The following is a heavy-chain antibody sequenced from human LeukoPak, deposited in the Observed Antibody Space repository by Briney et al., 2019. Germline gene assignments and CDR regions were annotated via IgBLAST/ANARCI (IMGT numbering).Heavy chain of an antibody. V-gene: IGHV3-74*01. CDR2: INPDGITT. D-gene: IGHD4-17*01. J-gene: IGHJ4*02. CDR1: GFIFRNYW. Sequence: GGSLRLSCAASGFIFRNYWMHWVRQAPGKGLVWVARINPDGITTTYTDSVKGRFTISRDNAKNTLYLQMNSLRVEDTAVYYCARDFAGDRDYWGQGTLVTVSS. CDR3: ARDFAGDRDY.